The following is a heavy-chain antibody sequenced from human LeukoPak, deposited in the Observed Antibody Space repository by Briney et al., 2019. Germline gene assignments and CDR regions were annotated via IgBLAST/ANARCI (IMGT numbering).Heavy chain of an antibody. V-gene: IGHV3-30*02. CDR1: GFTFSSYG. D-gene: IGHD3-22*01. CDR3: AKGRWYYDSSGYFSFDY. J-gene: IGHJ4*02. CDR2: IRYDGSNK. Sequence: GRSLRLSCAASGFTFSSYGMHWVLQAPGKGLEWVAFIRYDGSNKYYADSVKGRFTISRDNSKNTLYLQMNSLRAEDTAVYYCAKGRWYYDSSGYFSFDYWGQGTLVTVSS.